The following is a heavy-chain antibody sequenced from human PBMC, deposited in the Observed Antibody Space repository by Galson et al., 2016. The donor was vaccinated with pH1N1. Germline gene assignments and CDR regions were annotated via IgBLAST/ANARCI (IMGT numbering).Heavy chain of an antibody. Sequence: SLRLSCAASGFTFTYYSMNWVRQAPGQGLEWVSSISSGGTDAYYTDSVKGRFTISRDNAKNSLYLDMNSLRVDDTAVYWCARLSRPGVVCDRWGQGIWSPSPQ. CDR2: ISSGGTDA. D-gene: IGHD2-8*02. V-gene: IGHV3-21*01. CDR3: ARLSRPGVVCDR. J-gene: IGHJ5*02. CDR1: GFTFTYYS.